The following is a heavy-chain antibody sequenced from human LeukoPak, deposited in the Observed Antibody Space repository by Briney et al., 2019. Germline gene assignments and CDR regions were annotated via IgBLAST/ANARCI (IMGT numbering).Heavy chain of an antibody. J-gene: IGHJ6*03. Sequence: GGSLRLSCAASGFTFSSYAMHWVRQAPGKGLEWVAVISYDGSNKYYADSVKGRFTISRDNSKNTLYLQMNSLRAEDTAVYYCASTVTAPFAVSDYYMDVWGKGTTVTVSS. CDR1: GFTFSSYA. V-gene: IGHV3-30*04. D-gene: IGHD4-17*01. CDR2: ISYDGSNK. CDR3: ASTVTAPFAVSDYYMDV.